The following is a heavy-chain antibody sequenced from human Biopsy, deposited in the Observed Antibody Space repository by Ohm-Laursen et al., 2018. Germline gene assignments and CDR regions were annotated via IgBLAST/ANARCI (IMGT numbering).Heavy chain of an antibody. Sequence: SQTLSLTCTVSGVSINGGRYYWNWIRHHPGKGLEWIGNIYYRGNTNYSPSLKSRVTISLDTSKNQFSLKLNSVTATDTAVYYCARRLPLRGYAFDVWGQGTLVTVSS. J-gene: IGHJ3*01. CDR2: IYYRGNT. D-gene: IGHD3-10*01. V-gene: IGHV4-61*09. CDR3: ARRLPLRGYAFDV. CDR1: GVSINGGRYY.